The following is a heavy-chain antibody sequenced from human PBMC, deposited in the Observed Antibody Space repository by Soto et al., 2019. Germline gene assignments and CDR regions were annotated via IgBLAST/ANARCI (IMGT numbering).Heavy chain of an antibody. CDR3: ARDSIFGVVAYYYGMDV. CDR2: IGYDGSNK. D-gene: IGHD3-3*01. V-gene: IGHV3-33*01. J-gene: IGHJ6*02. CDR1: GFTFSSYG. Sequence: QVQLVESGGGVVQPGRSLRLSCAASGFTFSSYGMHWVRQAPGKGLEGVAVIGYDGSNKYYADSVKGRFTISRDNSKNTLYLQTNSLRAEDTAVYYCARDSIFGVVAYYYGMDVWGQGTTVTVSS.